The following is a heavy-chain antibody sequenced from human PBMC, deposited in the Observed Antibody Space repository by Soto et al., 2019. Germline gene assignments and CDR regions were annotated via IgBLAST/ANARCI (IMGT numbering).Heavy chain of an antibody. CDR2: ISSSSSYI. V-gene: IGHV3-21*01. CDR3: ARDRGDGYNYGMDV. CDR1: GFTFSSYS. D-gene: IGHD3-10*01. Sequence: GVSLRLSCAASGFTFSSYSMNWVRQAPGKGLEWVSSISSSSSYIYYADSVKGRFTISRDNAKNSLYLQMNSLRAEDTAVYYCARDRGDGYNYGMDVWGQGTTVTVSS. J-gene: IGHJ6*02.